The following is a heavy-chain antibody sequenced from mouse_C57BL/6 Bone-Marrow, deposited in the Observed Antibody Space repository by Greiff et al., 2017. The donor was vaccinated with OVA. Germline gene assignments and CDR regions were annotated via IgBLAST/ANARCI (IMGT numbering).Heavy chain of an antibody. D-gene: IGHD1-1*01. J-gene: IGHJ1*03. Sequence: QVQLQQPGAELVRPGSSVKLSCKASGYTFTSYWMHWVKQRPIQGLEWIGNIDPSDSETHYNQKFKDKATLTVDKSSSTAYMQLSSLTSEDSAVYYCARNYVSSYWWYFDVWGTGTTVTVSS. V-gene: IGHV1-52*01. CDR3: ARNYVSSYWWYFDV. CDR2: IDPSDSET. CDR1: GYTFTSYW.